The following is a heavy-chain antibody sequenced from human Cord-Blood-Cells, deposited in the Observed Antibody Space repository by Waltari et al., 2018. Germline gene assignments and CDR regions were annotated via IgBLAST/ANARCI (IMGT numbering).Heavy chain of an antibody. J-gene: IGHJ4*02. CDR3: AREEYSYGYFDY. Sequence: QVQLQESGPGLVKPSETLSLTCTVSGGSISSYYWSWIRQPPGKGLEWIGYIYYSGSTNSNPSLKSRVTISVDTSKNQFSLKLSSVTAADTAVYYCAREEYSYGYFDYWGQGTLVTVSS. CDR2: IYYSGST. V-gene: IGHV4-59*01. D-gene: IGHD5-18*01. CDR1: GGSISSYY.